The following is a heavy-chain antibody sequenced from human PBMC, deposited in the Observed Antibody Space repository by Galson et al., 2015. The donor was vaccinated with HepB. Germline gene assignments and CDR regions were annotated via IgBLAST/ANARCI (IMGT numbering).Heavy chain of an antibody. V-gene: IGHV6-1*01. D-gene: IGHD6-6*01. J-gene: IGHJ5*02. CDR3: AREKGAPLYVSSSVDP. CDR1: GDSVSSNSAA. CDR2: TYYRSKWYN. Sequence: CAISGDSVSSNSAAWNWIRQSPSRGLEWLGRTYYRSKWYNDYAVSVKSRITINPDTSKNQFSLQLNSVTPEDTAVYYCAREKGAPLYVSSSVDPWGQGTLVTVSS.